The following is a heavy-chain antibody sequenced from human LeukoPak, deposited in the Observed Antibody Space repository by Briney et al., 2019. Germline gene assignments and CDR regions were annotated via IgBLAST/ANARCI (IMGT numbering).Heavy chain of an antibody. CDR3: ARDRWYSSSWYDY. CDR1: GFTFSSYE. J-gene: IGHJ4*02. D-gene: IGHD6-13*01. Sequence: GGSLRLSCAASGFTFSSYEMNWVRQAPGKGLEWVSYISSSSTTIYCADSVKGRFTISRDNAKNSLYLQMNSLRAEDTAVYYCARDRWYSSSWYDYWGQGTLVTVSS. CDR2: ISSSSTTI. V-gene: IGHV3-48*03.